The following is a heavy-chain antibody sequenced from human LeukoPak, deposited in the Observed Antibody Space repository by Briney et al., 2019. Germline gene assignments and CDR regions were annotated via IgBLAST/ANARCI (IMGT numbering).Heavy chain of an antibody. J-gene: IGHJ4*02. V-gene: IGHV1-8*01. CDR1: GYTFTSYD. CDR2: MNPNSGNT. D-gene: IGHD1-1*01. CDR3: ARIGDNWDPYYFDY. Sequence: ASVKVSCKASGYTFTSYDINWVRQATGQGLEWMGWMNPNSGNTGYAQKFQGRVTMTRNTSISTAYMELSSLRSEVTAVYYCARIGDNWDPYYFDYWGQGTLVTVSS.